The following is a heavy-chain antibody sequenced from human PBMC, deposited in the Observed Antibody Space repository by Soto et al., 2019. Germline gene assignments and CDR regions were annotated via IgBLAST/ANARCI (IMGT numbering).Heavy chain of an antibody. CDR1: EFTFSIYS. V-gene: IGHV3-48*01. Sequence: GGSLRLSCAASEFTFSIYSMTWVRQAPGKGLEWVSSISGTSGSIYYADSVKGRFTISRDNAKNSLYLQMNSLAAVDTAVYYCARVRGSSYDSSYMDVWGKGTTVTVSS. CDR2: ISGTSGSI. D-gene: IGHD1-26*01. J-gene: IGHJ6*03. CDR3: ARVRGSSYDSSYMDV.